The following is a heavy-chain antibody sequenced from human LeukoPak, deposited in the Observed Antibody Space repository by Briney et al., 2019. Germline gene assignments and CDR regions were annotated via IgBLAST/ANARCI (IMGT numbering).Heavy chain of an antibody. Sequence: PSETLSLTCTVSGGSISSGSYYWSWIRQPAGKGLEWIGRIYTSGSTNYNPSLKSRVTISVDTSKNQFSLKLSSVTAADTAVYYCARGQRGIPPLWYYYMDVWGKGTTVTVSS. CDR1: GGSISSGSYY. D-gene: IGHD5-18*01. CDR3: ARGQRGIPPLWYYYMDV. CDR2: IYTSGST. V-gene: IGHV4-61*02. J-gene: IGHJ6*03.